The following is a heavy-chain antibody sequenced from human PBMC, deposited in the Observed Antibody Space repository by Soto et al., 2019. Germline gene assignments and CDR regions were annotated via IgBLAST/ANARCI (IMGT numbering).Heavy chain of an antibody. Sequence: GESLKISCAASGFTFSSYSMNWVRQAPGKGLEWVSYISSSSSTIYYADSVKGRFTISRDNAKNSLYLQMNSLRAEDTAVYYCARDRGPGCSGGSCYDFFGAFDIWGQGTMVTVSS. CDR2: ISSSSSTI. D-gene: IGHD2-15*01. CDR3: ARDRGPGCSGGSCYDFFGAFDI. V-gene: IGHV3-48*01. J-gene: IGHJ3*02. CDR1: GFTFSSYS.